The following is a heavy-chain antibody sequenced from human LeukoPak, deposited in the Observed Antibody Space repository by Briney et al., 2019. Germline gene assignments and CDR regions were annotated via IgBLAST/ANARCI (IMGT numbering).Heavy chain of an antibody. Sequence: GAVEDLCASSGETFWSSGVSGVRQTPGQGLEWMGWISAFNGKSNYPQKFQGRVTMTTDTSTSTAYMELRSLRSDDTAVYYCAREAAGQANRDHFDTWGQGTLVSVSS. D-gene: IGHD1-14*01. J-gene: IGHJ4*02. CDR2: ISAFNGKS. CDR3: AREAAGQANRDHFDT. V-gene: IGHV1-18*01. CDR1: GETFWSSG.